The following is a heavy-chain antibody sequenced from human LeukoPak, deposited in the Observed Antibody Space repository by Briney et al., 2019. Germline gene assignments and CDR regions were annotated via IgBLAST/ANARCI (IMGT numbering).Heavy chain of an antibody. Sequence: GGSLRLSCATSGFTFEDHGLSWVRQAPGKGLEWVSGINWNSGSKRYAASVKGRFTISRDNAKNSLYLQMNSLRAEDTAVYYCAGDGGVGATSYYYYYGMDVWGQGTTVTVSS. V-gene: IGHV3-20*04. CDR1: GFTFEDHG. J-gene: IGHJ6*02. CDR3: AGDGGVGATSYYYYYGMDV. D-gene: IGHD1-26*01. CDR2: INWNSGSK.